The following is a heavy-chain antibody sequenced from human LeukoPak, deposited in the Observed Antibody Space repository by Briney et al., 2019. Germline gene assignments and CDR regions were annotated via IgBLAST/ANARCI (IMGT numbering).Heavy chain of an antibody. J-gene: IGHJ3*02. D-gene: IGHD6-19*01. CDR3: ARREWLVPFSAFDI. Sequence: DPGGSLRLSCAASGFTFSSYEMNWVRQAPGKGLEWVSYISSSGSTIYYADSVKGRFTISRDNAKNPLYLQMNSLRAEDTAVYYCARREWLVPFSAFDIWGQGTMVTVSS. V-gene: IGHV3-48*03. CDR1: GFTFSSYE. CDR2: ISSSGSTI.